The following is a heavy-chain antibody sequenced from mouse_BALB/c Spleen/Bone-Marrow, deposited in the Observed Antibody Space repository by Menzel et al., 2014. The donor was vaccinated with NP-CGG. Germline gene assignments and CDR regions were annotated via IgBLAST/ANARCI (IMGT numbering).Heavy chain of an antibody. CDR1: GYTFTSYW. V-gene: IGHV1-7*01. Sequence: VQLQQSGAELAKPGASVKMSCKASGYTFTSYWMHWVKQRPGQGLEWIGYINPSTGYTEYNQKFKDKATLTADKSSSTDYMQLSSLTSEDSAVYYCARDWYFDVWGARTTVTAPS. CDR2: INPSTGYT. CDR3: ARDWYFDV. J-gene: IGHJ1*01.